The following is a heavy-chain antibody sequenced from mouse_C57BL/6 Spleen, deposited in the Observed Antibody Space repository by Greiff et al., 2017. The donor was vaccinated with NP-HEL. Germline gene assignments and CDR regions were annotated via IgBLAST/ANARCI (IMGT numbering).Heavy chain of an antibody. J-gene: IGHJ4*01. CDR1: GYTFTSYW. CDR3: ARVGPHYKNARYYAMDY. Sequence: QVQLQQPGAELVRPGTSVKLSCKASGYTFTSYWMHWVKQRPGQGLEWIGVIDPSDSYTNYNQKFKGKATLTVDTSSSTAYMQLSSLTSEDSAVYYCARVGPHYKNARYYAMDYWGQGTSVTVSS. CDR2: IDPSDSYT. V-gene: IGHV1-59*01. D-gene: IGHD2-12*01.